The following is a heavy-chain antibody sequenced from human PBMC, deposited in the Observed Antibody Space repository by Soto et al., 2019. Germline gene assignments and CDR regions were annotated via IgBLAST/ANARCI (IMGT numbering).Heavy chain of an antibody. D-gene: IGHD6-13*01. J-gene: IGHJ3*02. Sequence: SGPTLVNPTQTLTLTCTFSGFSLSTSGMCVSWIRQPPGKALEWLARIDWDDDKYYSTSLKTRLTISKDTSKNQVVLTMTNMDPVDTATYYCARIPSSSYVSHDAFDIWGQGTMVTVSS. CDR1: GFSLSTSGMC. CDR3: ARIPSSSYVSHDAFDI. CDR2: IDWDDDK. V-gene: IGHV2-70*11.